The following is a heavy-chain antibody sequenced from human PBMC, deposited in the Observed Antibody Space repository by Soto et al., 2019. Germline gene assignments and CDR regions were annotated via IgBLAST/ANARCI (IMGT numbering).Heavy chain of an antibody. J-gene: IGHJ4*02. CDR3: ARPWGY. D-gene: IGHD1-26*01. Sequence: GGSLRLSCAASGFTLNNAWMNWVRQAPGKGLEWVGRIKSKTDGGIIEYAAPAKGRFTISRDNAKNTLYLQMNSLRVDDSAIYYCARPWGYWGQGTLVTVSS. CDR2: IKSKTDGGII. V-gene: IGHV3-15*05. CDR1: GFTLNNAW.